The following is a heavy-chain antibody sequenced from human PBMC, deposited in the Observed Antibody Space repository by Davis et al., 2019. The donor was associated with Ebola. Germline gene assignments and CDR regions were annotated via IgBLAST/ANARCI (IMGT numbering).Heavy chain of an antibody. J-gene: IGHJ5*01. CDR3: ARTTKTNIEDSGLGYNSFDS. D-gene: IGHD4-17*01. V-gene: IGHV4-34*01. Sequence: MPSETLSLTCAVYGGSFSDYFWSWIRQPPEKGLEWIGEISHHNGDTNYNPSLRSRVAISVDSSKNQFSLEIISVTAADTATYYCARTTKTNIEDSGLGYNSFDSWGQGVLVSVSS. CDR1: GGSFSDYF. CDR2: ISHHNGDT.